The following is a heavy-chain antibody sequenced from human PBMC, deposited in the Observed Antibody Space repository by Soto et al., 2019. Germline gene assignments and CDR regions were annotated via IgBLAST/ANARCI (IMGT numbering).Heavy chain of an antibody. CDR1: GFTFTSSA. J-gene: IGHJ1*01. CDR3: AAGYSSGWYGNFQP. D-gene: IGHD6-19*01. V-gene: IGHV1-58*01. Sequence: SVKVSCRASGFTFTSSAVQWVRQARGQRLEWIGWIVVGSGNTNYAQKFQERVTITRDMSTSTAYMELSSLRSEDTAVYYCAAGYSSGWYGNFQPCGQGTLVTVSS. CDR2: IVVGSGNT.